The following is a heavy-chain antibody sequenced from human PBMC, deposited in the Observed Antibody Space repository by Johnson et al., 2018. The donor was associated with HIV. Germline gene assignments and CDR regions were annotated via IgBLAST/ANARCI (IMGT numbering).Heavy chain of an antibody. CDR2: ISYDGSNK. J-gene: IGHJ3*02. CDR3: AIIPPHYYDSSVFSDSRTSHAFDI. D-gene: IGHD3-22*01. V-gene: IGHV3-30*04. Sequence: QVQLVESGGGVVQPGRSLRLSCAASGFTFSSYAMHWVRQAPGKGLEWVAVISYDGSNKYYADSVKGRFTISRDNSKNTRYLQMNSLRAEDTAGYYCAIIPPHYYDSSVFSDSRTSHAFDIWGQGTMVTVSS. CDR1: GFTFSSYA.